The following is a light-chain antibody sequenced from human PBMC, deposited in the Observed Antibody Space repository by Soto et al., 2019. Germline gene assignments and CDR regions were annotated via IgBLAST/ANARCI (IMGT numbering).Light chain of an antibody. V-gene: IGKV1-39*01. CDR1: QSISTY. CDR3: QQSYMHPIT. J-gene: IGKJ5*01. CDR2: DAS. Sequence: DIQMTQKQSSLSASVGNRVTITCRASQSISTYLNWYQKKPGKAPNLLIYDASRLQSGVPSRFSGSGGGTDFTLSISSVQPEDFATYFCQQSYMHPITFGQGT.